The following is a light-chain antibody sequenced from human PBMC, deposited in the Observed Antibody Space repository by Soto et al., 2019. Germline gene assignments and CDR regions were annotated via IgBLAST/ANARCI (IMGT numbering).Light chain of an antibody. J-gene: IGLJ1*01. Sequence: QSVLTQPASVSGSPGQSITISCTGTSSDVGGYNYVSWYQQHPGKAPKLMIYEVSNRHSGVSNRFSGSKSGNTASLTISGRPAEDEADYYCSSFRSGSTLFGTGTKLTVL. CDR2: EVS. CDR3: SSFRSGSTL. CDR1: SSDVGGYNY. V-gene: IGLV2-14*01.